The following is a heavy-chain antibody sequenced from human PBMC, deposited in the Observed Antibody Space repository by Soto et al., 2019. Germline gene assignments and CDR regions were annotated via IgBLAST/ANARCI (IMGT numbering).Heavy chain of an antibody. CDR3: ARSQTTVTSYDY. Sequence: SETLSLTCSVSGGSTSGHYFSWIRQPPGEGLEWIASIYYSGSTFYNPSLMSRVTISVDTSKNHFSLKLSSVTAADTAVYYCARSQTTVTSYDYWGQGTLVTVSS. D-gene: IGHD4-17*01. J-gene: IGHJ4*02. CDR2: IYYSGST. V-gene: IGHV4-59*11. CDR1: GGSTSGHY.